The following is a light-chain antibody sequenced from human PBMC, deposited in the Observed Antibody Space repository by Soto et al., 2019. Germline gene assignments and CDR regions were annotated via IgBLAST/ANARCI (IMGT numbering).Light chain of an antibody. J-gene: IGLJ3*02. CDR3: CAYAGSATFVV. CDR1: SSDLGSYNL. Sequence: QSALTQPASVSGSPGQSITISCTGTSSDLGSYNLVSWYQHLPGKAPKLIIYEGTKRSSGVSNRFSGSKSGNTASLTISGLQAEDAADYYCCAYAGSATFVVFGGGTKLTVL. V-gene: IGLV2-23*03. CDR2: EGT.